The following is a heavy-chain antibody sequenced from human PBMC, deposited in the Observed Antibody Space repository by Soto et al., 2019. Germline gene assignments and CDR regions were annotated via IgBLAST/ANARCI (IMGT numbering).Heavy chain of an antibody. CDR1: GYSISSGYY. CDR3: ARVGPWVPYYYDSSPYTFENWYDP. V-gene: IGHV4-38-2*01. CDR2: IYHGGST. J-gene: IGHJ5*02. Sequence: SSETLSLTCAVSGYSISSGYYWGWLRQPPVKGLECIGSIYHGGSTYYNPSLNSRVTLSIDMTNNHVSMILNSVTAADTAVYYCARVGPWVPYYYDSSPYTFENWYDPWGQGTLVHVSS. D-gene: IGHD3-22*01.